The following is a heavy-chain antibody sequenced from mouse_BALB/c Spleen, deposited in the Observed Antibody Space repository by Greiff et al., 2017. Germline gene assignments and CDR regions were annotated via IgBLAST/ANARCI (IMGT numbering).Heavy chain of an antibody. CDR2: IDTSDSYT. V-gene: IGHV1-69*01. Sequence: VQLQQPGAELVMPGASVKLSCKASGYTFTDNWMHWVKQRPGQGLEWIGAIDTSDSYTSYNQKFKGKATITVDESSSTAYMQLSSLTSEDSAVYYCAREGGFAYWGQGTLVTVSA. J-gene: IGHJ3*01. CDR1: GYTFTDNW. CDR3: AREGGFAY.